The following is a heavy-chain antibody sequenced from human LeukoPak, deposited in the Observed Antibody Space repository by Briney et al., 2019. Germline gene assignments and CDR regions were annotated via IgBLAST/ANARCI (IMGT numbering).Heavy chain of an antibody. CDR2: IYYSGST. Sequence: PSETLSLTCAVSGGSISSNSYYWGWIRQPPGKGLEWIGSIYYSGSTYYNPSLKSRVTISVDTSKNQFSLKLSSVTAADTAVYYCARHSRSRIVGATESNWFDPWGQGTLVTVSS. D-gene: IGHD1-26*01. CDR1: GGSISSNSYY. J-gene: IGHJ5*02. CDR3: ARHSRSRIVGATESNWFDP. V-gene: IGHV4-39*01.